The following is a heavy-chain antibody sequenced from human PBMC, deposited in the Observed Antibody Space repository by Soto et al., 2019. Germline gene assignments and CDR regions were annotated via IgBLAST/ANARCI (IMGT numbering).Heavy chain of an antibody. Sequence: QVQLQESGPGLLKPSQTLSLTCTVSGGSISRGEYFWGWIRQSPGKGLEWIGYIYHNGDTYYTPSLKSRVTMSVDTSNNQFSLKLSSVTAADTAVYYCARAGDYAGNLYFDYWGQGTLVTVSS. CDR1: GGSISRGEYF. D-gene: IGHD4-17*01. V-gene: IGHV4-30-4*01. CDR2: IYHNGDT. CDR3: ARAGDYAGNLYFDY. J-gene: IGHJ4*02.